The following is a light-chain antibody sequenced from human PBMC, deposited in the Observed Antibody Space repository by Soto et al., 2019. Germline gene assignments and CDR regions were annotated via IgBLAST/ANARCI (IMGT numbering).Light chain of an antibody. CDR2: GAS. CDR3: QQYISSPLT. Sequence: EIVLTQSPGTLSLSPGERATLSCRASQSVSNNYLAWHQQKPGQAPRLVIYGASSRGTGIPDRFSASGSGTDFTLTISRLEPEDFAVYYCQQYISSPLTFGQGTKVEIK. J-gene: IGKJ1*01. CDR1: QSVSNNY. V-gene: IGKV3-20*01.